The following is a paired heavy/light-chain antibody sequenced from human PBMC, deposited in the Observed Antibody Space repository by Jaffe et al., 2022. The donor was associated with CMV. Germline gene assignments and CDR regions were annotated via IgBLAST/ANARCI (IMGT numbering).Light chain of an antibody. V-gene: IGKV2-29*02. CDR1: QSLLHTDGKTY. CDR3: MQGVNLPPT. J-gene: IGKJ1*01. CDR2: ELS. Sequence: EIVMTQTPLSLSVSPGQPASISCKSSQSLLHTDGKTYLYWYLQKAGQSPQLLLFELSSRFSGVPERFSGSGSGTDFTLTISRVEADDVGVYYCMQGVNLPPTFGQGTKVE.
Heavy chain of an antibody. CDR1: GFTVKNYH. D-gene: IGHD6-19*01. V-gene: IGHV3-53*01. CDR3: TTRRGDIGWTFDS. J-gene: IGHJ4*02. CDR2: LFRDGTI. Sequence: EVQLVESGGGLIQPGGSLRLSCTASGFTVKNYHMSWVRQVPGKGLEWVSTLFRDGTIFNADSMRGRFTISRDNSKNTLYLQMNSLRAEDTAVYYCTTRRGDIGWTFDSWGQGTLVTVSS.